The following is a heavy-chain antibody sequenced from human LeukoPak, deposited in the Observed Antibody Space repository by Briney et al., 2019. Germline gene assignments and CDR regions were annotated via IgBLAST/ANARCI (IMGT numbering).Heavy chain of an antibody. V-gene: IGHV3-33*01. Sequence: PGGSPRLSCAASGFTFSSYGMHWVRQAPGKGLEWVAAIWYDGSIQYYADSVKGRFTISRDNSKNILYLQIDSLRPEDTAVYYCARPPTMTTWVVDSWGQGTLITVSS. J-gene: IGHJ4*02. CDR3: ARPPTMTTWVVDS. CDR1: GFTFSSYG. CDR2: IWYDGSIQ. D-gene: IGHD4-17*01.